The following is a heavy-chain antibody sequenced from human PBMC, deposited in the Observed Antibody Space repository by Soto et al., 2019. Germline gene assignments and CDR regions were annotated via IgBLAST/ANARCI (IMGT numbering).Heavy chain of an antibody. Sequence: SETLSLTCAVSGGSISSGGYSWSWIRQPPGKGLEWIGYTYHSGSTYYNPSLKSRVTISVDRSKNQFSLKLSSVTAADTAVYYCARVPDRWGQGTLVTSPQ. V-gene: IGHV4-30-2*01. CDR3: ARVPDR. J-gene: IGHJ5*02. D-gene: IGHD2-2*01. CDR2: TYHSGST. CDR1: GGSISSGGYS.